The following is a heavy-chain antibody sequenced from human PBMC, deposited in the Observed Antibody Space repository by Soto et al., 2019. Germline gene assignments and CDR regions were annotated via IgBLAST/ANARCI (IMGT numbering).Heavy chain of an antibody. CDR3: ARDVGDWEPSFDY. V-gene: IGHV1-2*02. J-gene: IGHJ4*02. CDR2: TNPKSGGT. Sequence: QVQLVQSGAELKKPGASVKVSCKASGYTFTDYYMHWVRQAPGQGLEYLGWTNPKSGGTKYAQKLQGRGTMTRDTSVSTVYMDLSSLRSEDTAVYFCARDVGDWEPSFDYWGQGTLVSVSS. CDR1: GYTFTDYY. D-gene: IGHD3-10*01.